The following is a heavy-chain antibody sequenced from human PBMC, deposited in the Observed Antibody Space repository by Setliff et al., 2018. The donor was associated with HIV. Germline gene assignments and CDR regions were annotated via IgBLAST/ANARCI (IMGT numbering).Heavy chain of an antibody. J-gene: IGHJ3*02. Sequence: PGGSLRLSCSGSGLTLSNYWMYWVRQAPGKGLEWVSVIYGGGNAFYADSVKGRFTISRDNIRNKLYLQMNSLRDEDTAVYFCARVDSGTDGAFDIWGQGTMVTVSS. CDR3: ARVDSGTDGAFDI. D-gene: IGHD1-26*01. CDR2: IYGGGNA. CDR1: GLTLSNYW. V-gene: IGHV3-53*01.